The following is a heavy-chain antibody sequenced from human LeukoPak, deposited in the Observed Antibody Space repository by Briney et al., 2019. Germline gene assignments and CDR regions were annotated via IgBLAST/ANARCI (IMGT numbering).Heavy chain of an antibody. CDR1: GYTFTGYY. V-gene: IGHV1-2*02. CDR2: INPNSGGT. D-gene: IGHD2-2*01. CDR3: ARTYCSSTSCHVGLDV. Sequence: GASVKVSCKASGYTFTGYYMHWVRQAPGQGLEWMGWINPNSGGTNYAQKFQGRVTMTRDTSISTAYMELSRLRSDDTAVYYCARTYCSSTSCHVGLDVWGNGTTVTVSS. J-gene: IGHJ6*04.